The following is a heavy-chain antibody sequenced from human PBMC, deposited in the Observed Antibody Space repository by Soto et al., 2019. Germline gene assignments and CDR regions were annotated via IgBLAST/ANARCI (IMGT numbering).Heavy chain of an antibody. D-gene: IGHD3-3*01. J-gene: IGHJ6*02. CDR2: INPRGGST. CDR1: GYIFNRYY. V-gene: IGHV1-46*02. Sequence: ASVKVSCKASGYIFNRYYMHWVRQAPGQGLEWMGIINPRGGSTNYAQKFQGRVTITADESTSTAYMELSSLRSEDTAVYYCARELTIFGVVIIGYYYGMDVWGQGTKVTVSS. CDR3: ARELTIFGVVIIGYYYGMDV.